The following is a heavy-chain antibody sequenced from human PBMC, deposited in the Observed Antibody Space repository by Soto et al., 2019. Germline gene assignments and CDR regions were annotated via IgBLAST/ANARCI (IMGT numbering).Heavy chain of an antibody. CDR1: AYSIKSYD. J-gene: IGHJ4*02. CDR2: MNPKSGNT. V-gene: IGHV1-8*01. Sequence: GXSGQVSCKASAYSIKSYDMNWVRQATGQGLEWMGWMNPKSGNTGFAEKFQGRVKMTWNTSTGTVYLEISSLRPEDTAVYYCARGLVDSGGNCFDSWGQGTQVTVPS. D-gene: IGHD4-17*01. CDR3: ARGLVDSGGNCFDS.